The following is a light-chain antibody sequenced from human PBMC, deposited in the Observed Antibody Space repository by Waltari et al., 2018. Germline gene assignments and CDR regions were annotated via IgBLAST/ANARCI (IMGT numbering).Light chain of an antibody. CDR1: SSDVGAYDF. Sequence: QSALTQPASVSGSPGQSITISCTGTSSDVGAYDFVAWYQQHPGKAPKLMRYDVSNRPSGVSNRFSGSKSGNTASLTISGLQAEDEADYYCSSYTSSITVMFGGGTKVTVL. V-gene: IGLV2-14*01. CDR2: DVS. J-gene: IGLJ3*02. CDR3: SSYTSSITVM.